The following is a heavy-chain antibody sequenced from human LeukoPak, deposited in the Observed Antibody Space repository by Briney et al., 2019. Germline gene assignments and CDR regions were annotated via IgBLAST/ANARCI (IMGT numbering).Heavy chain of an antibody. D-gene: IGHD3-9*01. CDR2: IIPIFGTA. J-gene: IGHJ4*02. V-gene: IGHV1-69*13. Sequence: GASVKVSCKASGGTFSSYAISWVRQAPGQGLEWMGGIIPIFGTANYAQKFQGRVTITADESTSTAYMELSSLRSEDTAVYYCATLRYFDWFYSGCFDYWGQGTLVTVSS. CDR3: ATLRYFDWFYSGCFDY. CDR1: GGTFSSYA.